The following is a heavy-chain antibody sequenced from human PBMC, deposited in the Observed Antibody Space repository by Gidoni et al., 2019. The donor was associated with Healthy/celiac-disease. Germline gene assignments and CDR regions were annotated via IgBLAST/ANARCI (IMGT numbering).Heavy chain of an antibody. CDR2: IIPIFGTA. D-gene: IGHD3-10*01. Sequence: QVQLVQSGAEVKKPGSSVTVSCQASGGTFSSYAISWVRQAPGQGLEWMGGIIPIFGTANYAQKFQGRVTITADESTSTAYMELSSLRSEDTAVYYCARDWYYYGSGSLGYYFDYWGQGTLVTVSS. V-gene: IGHV1-69*01. J-gene: IGHJ4*02. CDR3: ARDWYYYGSGSLGYYFDY. CDR1: GGTFSSYA.